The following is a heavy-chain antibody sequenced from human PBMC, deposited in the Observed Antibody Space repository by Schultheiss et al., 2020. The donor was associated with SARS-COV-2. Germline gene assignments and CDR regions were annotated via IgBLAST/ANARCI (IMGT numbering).Heavy chain of an antibody. D-gene: IGHD4-17*01. V-gene: IGHV3-74*01. CDR2: IYSDGSST. Sequence: GGSLRLSCSASGFTFSSYAMHWVRQAPGKGLVWVSRIYSDGSSTSYADSVKGRFTISRDNAKNTLYLQMNSLRAEDTAVYYCARGDYGDYGEDWFDPWGQGTTVTVSS. CDR1: GFTFSSYA. CDR3: ARGDYGDYGEDWFDP. J-gene: IGHJ5*01.